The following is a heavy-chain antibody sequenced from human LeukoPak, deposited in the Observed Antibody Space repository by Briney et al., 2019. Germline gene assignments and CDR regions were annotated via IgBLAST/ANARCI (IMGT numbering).Heavy chain of an antibody. CDR3: AREMAANPAAIVDYGMDV. J-gene: IGHJ6*02. D-gene: IGHD2-2*02. V-gene: IGHV1-2*02. CDR2: INPNSGGT. CDR1: GYTFTGYY. Sequence: ASVKVSCKASGYTFTGYYMHWVRQAPGQGLEWMGWINPNSGGTNYAQKFQGRVTMTRDTSISTAYMELSRLRPDDTAVYYCAREMAANPAAIVDYGMDVWGQGTTVTVSS.